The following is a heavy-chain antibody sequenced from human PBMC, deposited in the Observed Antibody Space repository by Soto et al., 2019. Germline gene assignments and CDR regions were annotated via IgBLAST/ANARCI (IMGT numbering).Heavy chain of an antibody. J-gene: IGHJ4*02. Sequence: GGSLRLSCAASGFTFSSYWMSWVRQAPGKGLEWVANIKQDGSERYYVDSVKGRFTISRDNAKNSLYLQMNSLRAEDTAVYYCASQGAGSVYFDYWGQGTLVTVSS. CDR2: IKQDGSER. CDR1: GFTFSSYW. V-gene: IGHV3-7*03. CDR3: ASQGAGSVYFDY. D-gene: IGHD1-26*01.